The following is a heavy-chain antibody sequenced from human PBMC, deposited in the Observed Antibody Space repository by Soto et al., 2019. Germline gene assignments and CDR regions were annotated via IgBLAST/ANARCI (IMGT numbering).Heavy chain of an antibody. CDR3: AKDLSWGQCDY. CDR1: GFTFSYYW. J-gene: IGHJ4*02. Sequence: GGSLRLSCAASGFTFSYYWMHWVRQAPGQGLVWVSRIHSDGSSTTYADSVKGRFTISRDNAKNTLYLQMNSLRAEDTAVYYCAKDLSWGQCDYWGQGTLVTVSS. CDR2: IHSDGSST. D-gene: IGHD3-16*01. V-gene: IGHV3-74*01.